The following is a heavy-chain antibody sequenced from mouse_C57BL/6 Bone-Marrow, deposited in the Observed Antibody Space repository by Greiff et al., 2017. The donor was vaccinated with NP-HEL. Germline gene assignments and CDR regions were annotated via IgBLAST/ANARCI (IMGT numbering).Heavy chain of an antibody. CDR3: ARHPHYYGSSYDYAMDY. Sequence: EVHLVESGGDLVKPGGSLKLSCAASGFTFSSYGMSWVRQTPDKRLEWVATISSGGSYTYYPDSVKGRFTISRDNAKNTLYLQMSSLKSEDTAMYYCARHPHYYGSSYDYAMDYWGQGTSVTVSS. J-gene: IGHJ4*01. D-gene: IGHD1-1*01. CDR1: GFTFSSYG. CDR2: ISSGGSYT. V-gene: IGHV5-6*01.